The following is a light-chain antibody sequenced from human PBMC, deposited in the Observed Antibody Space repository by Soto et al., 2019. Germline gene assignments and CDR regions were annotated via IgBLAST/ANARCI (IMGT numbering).Light chain of an antibody. CDR2: EDN. V-gene: IGLV6-57*04. J-gene: IGLJ2*01. Sequence: NFMLTQPHSVSESPGKTVTISCTRSSGSFASNYVQWYQQRPGSAPTTVIFEDNQRPSGVPDRFSGSIDSSSNSASLTISGLKTEDEADYYCQSYDSNNHVIFGGGTKVTVL. CDR3: QSYDSNNHVI. CDR1: SGSFASNY.